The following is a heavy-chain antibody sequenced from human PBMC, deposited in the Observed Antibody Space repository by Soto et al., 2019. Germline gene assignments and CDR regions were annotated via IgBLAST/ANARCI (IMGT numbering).Heavy chain of an antibody. CDR3: ARQSALGGYDYYFDY. V-gene: IGHV4-39*01. CDR1: GGXXXXSXXX. J-gene: IGHJ4*02. D-gene: IGHD5-12*01. Sequence: QLQLQESGPGLVKPSETLSLTCTVSGGXXXXSXXXXGXXXXXPGKGLEWIGSIYYSGSTYYNPSLKSRVTISVDTSKNQFSLKLSSVTAADTAVYYCARQSALGGYDYYFDYWGQGTLVTVSS. CDR2: IYYSGST.